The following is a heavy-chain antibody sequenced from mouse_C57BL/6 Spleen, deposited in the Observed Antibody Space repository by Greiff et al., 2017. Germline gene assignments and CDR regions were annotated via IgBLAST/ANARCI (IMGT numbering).Heavy chain of an antibody. CDR1: GYTFTSYW. CDR2: IHPTSGST. J-gene: IGHJ4*01. CDR3: AREGGDPYAMDY. Sequence: QVQLQQPGAELVKPGASVKLSCKASGYTFTSYWMHWVKQRPGQGLEWIGMIHPTSGSTNYNEKFKSKATLTVDKSSSTAYMQLSSLTSEDSAVYFCAREGGDPYAMDYWGQGTSVTVSS. V-gene: IGHV1-64*01.